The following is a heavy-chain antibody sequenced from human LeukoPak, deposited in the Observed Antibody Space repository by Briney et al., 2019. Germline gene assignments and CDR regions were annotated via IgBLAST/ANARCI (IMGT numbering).Heavy chain of an antibody. V-gene: IGHV3-21*01. Sequence: PGGSLRLSCTASGFTFSGYSMNWIRQAPGKGLEWVSSFGTRSTSIYHAGSVKGRFAISRDNAKNSLYLQMDSLRAEDTALYYCAREVSEGFDFWGQGTLVTVSS. D-gene: IGHD3-22*01. J-gene: IGHJ4*02. CDR1: GFTFSGYS. CDR3: AREVSEGFDF. CDR2: FGTRSTSI.